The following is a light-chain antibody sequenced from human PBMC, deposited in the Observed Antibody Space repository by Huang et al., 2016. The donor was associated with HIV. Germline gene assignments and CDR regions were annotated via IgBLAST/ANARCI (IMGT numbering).Light chain of an antibody. CDR2: AAS. Sequence: DIQMTQSPSSVSASVGDRISFTCRASQDINSGLAWYQQKPGKAPKLLIYAASTLQGGVPSRFSGRVSGTGVTLTINNLQPEDFATYFCQQAVSFPLTFGGGTKVEIK. V-gene: IGKV1-12*01. CDR3: QQAVSFPLT. J-gene: IGKJ4*01. CDR1: QDINSG.